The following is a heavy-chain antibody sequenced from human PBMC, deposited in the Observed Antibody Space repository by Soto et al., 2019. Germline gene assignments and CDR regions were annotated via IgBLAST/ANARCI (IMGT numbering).Heavy chain of an antibody. CDR3: ATVPYGSGPT. CDR1: RFNFSAAW. CDR2: IKPKSEGETA. V-gene: IGHV3-15*07. J-gene: IGHJ1*01. D-gene: IGHD6-19*01. Sequence: EMQLVQSGGGLVKPGGSLRLSCVASRFNFSAAWLNWIRQAPAKGLEWVGHIKPKSEGETADYTAPVRGRSTISRDDSHNTLHLQMDSLKTADTASYYCATVPYGSGPTWGLGVLVTVSS.